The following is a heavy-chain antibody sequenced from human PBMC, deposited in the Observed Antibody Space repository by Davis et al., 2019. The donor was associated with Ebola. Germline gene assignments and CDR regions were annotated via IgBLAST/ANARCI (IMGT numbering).Heavy chain of an antibody. V-gene: IGHV3-9*01. D-gene: IGHD6-19*01. Sequence: PGGSLRLSCIDSGLNFADYAMHWVRQAPGKGLEWVSGISWNSIRIAYADSVTGRFTVSRDNAKDSLYLQMDSLQPEDTALYYCAKDSSGSGWSSAWGQGTMVIVSS. CDR1: GLNFADYA. CDR2: ISWNSIRI. CDR3: AKDSSGSGWSSA. J-gene: IGHJ3*01.